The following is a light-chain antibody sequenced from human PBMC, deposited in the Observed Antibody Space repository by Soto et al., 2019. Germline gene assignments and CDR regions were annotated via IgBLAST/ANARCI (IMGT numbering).Light chain of an antibody. V-gene: IGLV2-23*01. CDR2: EGS. Sequence: QSALTQPASVSGPPGQSITISCTGTSSDVGSYNLVSWYQQHPGKAPKLMIYEGSKRPSGVSNRFSGSKSGNTASLTISGLQAEDEADYYCCSYARGSTYVFGTGTKV. CDR1: SSDVGSYNL. J-gene: IGLJ1*01. CDR3: CSYARGSTYV.